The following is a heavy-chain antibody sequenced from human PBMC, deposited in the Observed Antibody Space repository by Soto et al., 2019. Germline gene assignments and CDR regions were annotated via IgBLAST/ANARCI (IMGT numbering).Heavy chain of an antibody. CDR1: GGSITSSGSA. CDR3: ARHIHNQGFEYYFDS. D-gene: IGHD1-1*01. CDR2: IDYSGNI. J-gene: IGHJ4*02. Sequence: SETLSLTCNASGGSITSSGSAWGWIRQSPGKGLEWIGTIDYSGNIYYIPSLKSRITVSVDTSKNQISLKLSSVTAADTAVYYCARHIHNQGFEYYFDSWGQGTLVTVSS. V-gene: IGHV4-39*01.